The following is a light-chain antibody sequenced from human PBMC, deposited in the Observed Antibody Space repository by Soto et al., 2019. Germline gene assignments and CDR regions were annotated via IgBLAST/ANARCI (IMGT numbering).Light chain of an antibody. J-gene: IGKJ1*01. CDR3: QQYDSWT. Sequence: EVGMTLSPATLSVSPGNTVTLSCRANQTITSNLAWYQQKPGQAPRLLIYGASTRATGIPDRFSGSGSGTDFTLTISRLEPEDFAVYYCQQYDSWTFGQGAKADIK. V-gene: IGKV3-15*01. CDR1: QTITSN. CDR2: GAS.